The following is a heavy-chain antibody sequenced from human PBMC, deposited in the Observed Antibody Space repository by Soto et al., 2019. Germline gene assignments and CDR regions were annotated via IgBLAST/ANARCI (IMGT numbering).Heavy chain of an antibody. V-gene: IGHV3-23*01. J-gene: IGHJ5*02. D-gene: IGHD4-4*01. CDR1: GFTFSSYA. CDR3: AKDRLHRGSWFDP. Sequence: LRLSCAASGFTFSSYAMSWVRQAPGKGLEWVSAISGSGGSTYYADSVKGRFTISRDNSKNTLYRQMNSLRAEDTAVYYCAKDRLHRGSWFDPWGQGTLVTVSS. CDR2: ISGSGGST.